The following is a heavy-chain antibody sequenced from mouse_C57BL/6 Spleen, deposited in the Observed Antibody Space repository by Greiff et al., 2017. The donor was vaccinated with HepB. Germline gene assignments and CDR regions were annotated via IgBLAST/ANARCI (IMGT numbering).Heavy chain of an antibody. CDR1: GYTFTDYY. V-gene: IGHV1-19*01. CDR2: INPYNGGT. D-gene: IGHD2-3*01. J-gene: IGHJ3*01. Sequence: EVQLQQSGPVLVKPGASVKMSCKASGYTFTDYYMNWVKQSHGKSLEWIGVINPYNGGTSYNQKFKGKATLTVDKSSSTAYMELNSLTSEDSAVYYCARSDDGYYVPLAYWGQGTLVTVSA. CDR3: ARSDDGYYVPLAY.